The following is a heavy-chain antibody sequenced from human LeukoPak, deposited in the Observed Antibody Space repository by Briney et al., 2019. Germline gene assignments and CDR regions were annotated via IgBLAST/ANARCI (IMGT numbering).Heavy chain of an antibody. CDR1: GGTFSSYA. D-gene: IGHD5-24*01. CDR3: ARGGGYNAVDY. J-gene: IGHJ4*02. Sequence: ASVKVSCKASGGTFSSYAISWVRQAPGQGLEWMGGIIPIFGTADYAQKFQGRVTITTDESTSTAYMELSSLRSEDTAVYYCARGGGYNAVDYWGQGTLVTVYS. CDR2: IIPIFGTA. V-gene: IGHV1-69*05.